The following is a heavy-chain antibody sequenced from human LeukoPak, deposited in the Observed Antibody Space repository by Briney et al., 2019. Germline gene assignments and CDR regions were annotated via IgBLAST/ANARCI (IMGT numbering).Heavy chain of an antibody. D-gene: IGHD1-7*01. CDR1: GFSFSSYA. CDR3: ARGTATLAVFY. V-gene: IGHV4-59*08. Sequence: GSLRLSCAASGFSFSSYAMSWIRQPPGKGLEWIGYIYYSGSTNYNPSLKSRVTISVDTSKSQFSLKLTSVTAADTAVYYCARGTATLAVFYWGQGALVAVSS. CDR2: IYYSGST. J-gene: IGHJ4*02.